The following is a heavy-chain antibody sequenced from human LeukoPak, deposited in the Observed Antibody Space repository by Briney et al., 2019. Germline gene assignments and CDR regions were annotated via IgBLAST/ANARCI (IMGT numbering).Heavy chain of an antibody. CDR2: INSDGSWT. J-gene: IGHJ4*02. CDR3: VSFYEAY. CDR1: GHYW. Sequence: GGSLRLSCAASGHYWMHWVRQAPGKGLVWVSHINSDGSWTSYADSVKGRFTISKDNAKDTVYLQMNNLRAEDTAVYYCVSFYEAYWGRGTLVTVSS. V-gene: IGHV3-74*01. D-gene: IGHD2/OR15-2a*01.